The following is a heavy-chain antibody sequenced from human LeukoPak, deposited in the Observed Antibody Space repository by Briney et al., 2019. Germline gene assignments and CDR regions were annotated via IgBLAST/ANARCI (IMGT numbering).Heavy chain of an antibody. D-gene: IGHD3-3*01. J-gene: IGHJ6*03. CDR3: ARERGNDFGSGGVQPMDV. CDR1: GYTFTSYY. CDR2: INPSGGST. Sequence: ASVKVSCKASGYTFTSYYMHWVRQAPGQGLEWMGIINPSGGSTSYAQKFQGRVTMTRDMSTSTVYMELSSLRSEDTAVYYCARERGNDFGSGGVQPMDVWGKGTTVTVSS. V-gene: IGHV1-46*01.